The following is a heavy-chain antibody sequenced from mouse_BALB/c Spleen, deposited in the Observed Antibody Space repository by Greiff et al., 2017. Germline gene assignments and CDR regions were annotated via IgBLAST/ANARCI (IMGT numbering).Heavy chain of an antibody. Sequence: EVQLHQSGTVLARPGASVKMSCKASGYTFTSYWMHWVKQRPGQGLEWIGAIYPGNSDTSYNQKFKGKAKLTAVTSTSTAYMELSSLTNEDSAVYYCTREGTMITTAWFAYWGQGTLVTVSA. J-gene: IGHJ3*01. D-gene: IGHD2-4*01. V-gene: IGHV1-5*01. CDR2: IYPGNSDT. CDR1: GYTFTSYW. CDR3: TREGTMITTAWFAY.